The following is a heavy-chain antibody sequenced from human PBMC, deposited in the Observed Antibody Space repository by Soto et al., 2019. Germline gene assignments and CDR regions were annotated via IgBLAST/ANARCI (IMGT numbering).Heavy chain of an antibody. J-gene: IGHJ4*02. V-gene: IGHV3-23*01. Sequence: PGGSLRLSCAASGFTFGSYAMSWVRQAPGKGLEWVSAISGSGGSTYYADSVKGRFTISRDNSKNTLYLQMNSLRAEDTAVYYCAKDDCSSTSCYPHDYWGQGTLVTVSS. D-gene: IGHD2-2*01. CDR3: AKDDCSSTSCYPHDY. CDR2: ISGSGGST. CDR1: GFTFGSYA.